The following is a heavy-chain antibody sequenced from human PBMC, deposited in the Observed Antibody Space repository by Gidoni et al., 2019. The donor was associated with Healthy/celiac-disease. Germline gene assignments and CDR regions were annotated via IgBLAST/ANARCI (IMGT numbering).Heavy chain of an antibody. V-gene: IGHV4-38-2*02. CDR1: GYSISSGYY. D-gene: IGHD2-21*02. CDR2: IYHSVST. Sequence: QVQLQESGPGLVKPSETLSLTCTVSGYSISSGYYWGWIRQPPGKGLEWIGSIYHSVSTYSNPSLKSRVTISVDTSKNQFSLKLSSVTAADTAVYYCARRRGDPASYYFDYWGQGTLVTVSS. J-gene: IGHJ4*02. CDR3: ARRRGDPASYYFDY.